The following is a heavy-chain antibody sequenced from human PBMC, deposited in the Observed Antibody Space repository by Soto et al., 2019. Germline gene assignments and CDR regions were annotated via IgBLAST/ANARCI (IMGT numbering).Heavy chain of an antibody. CDR1: GFTFSSYA. J-gene: IGHJ6*02. CDR3: ARVLRFLEWLLCPLPSGMDV. V-gene: IGHV3-33*08. Sequence: SLRLSCAASGFTFSSYAMHRVRQAPGKGLEWVAVIWYDGSNKYYADSVKGRFTISRDNSKNTLYLQMNSLRAEDTAVYYCARVLRFLEWLLCPLPSGMDVWGQGTTVTVSS. D-gene: IGHD3-3*01. CDR2: IWYDGSNK.